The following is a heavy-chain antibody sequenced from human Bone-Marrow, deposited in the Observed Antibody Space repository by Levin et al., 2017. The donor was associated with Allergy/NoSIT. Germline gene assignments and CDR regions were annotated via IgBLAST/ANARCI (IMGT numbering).Heavy chain of an antibody. CDR2: ISAYNGNT. CDR1: GYTFTNYG. V-gene: IGHV1-18*01. D-gene: IGHD1-14*01. CDR3: ARGGMTTAGPPFWY. J-gene: IGHJ4*02. Sequence: ASVKVSCKASGYTFTNYGITWVRQAPGQGLEWLGWISAYNGNTNYAQRLLGRVTMSTDTSTSTAYMDLRSLISDDTAVYYCARGGMTTAGPPFWYWGQGTLVTVSS.